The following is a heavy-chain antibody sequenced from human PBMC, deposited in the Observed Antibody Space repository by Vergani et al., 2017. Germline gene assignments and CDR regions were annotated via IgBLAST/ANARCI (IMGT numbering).Heavy chain of an antibody. CDR1: GFTFSSYS. D-gene: IGHD3-3*01. CDR3: ARAFPPRRFLEWLFAFDI. Sequence: EVQLVESGGGLVKPGGSLRLSCAASGFTFSSYSMNWVRQAPGKGLEWVSSISSSSSYIYYADSVKGRFTISRDNAKNSLYLQMNSLRAEDTAVYYCARAFPPRRFLEWLFAFDIWGQGTMVTVSS. J-gene: IGHJ3*02. CDR2: ISSSSSYI. V-gene: IGHV3-21*01.